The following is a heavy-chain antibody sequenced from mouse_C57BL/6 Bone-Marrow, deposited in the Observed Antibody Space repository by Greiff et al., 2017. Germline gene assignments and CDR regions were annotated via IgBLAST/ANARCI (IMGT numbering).Heavy chain of an antibody. Sequence: QVQLQQSGAELVRPGTSVKVSCKASGYAFTNYLIEWVKQRPGQGLEWIGVINPGGGGPNYNEKFKGKATLTADKSSSTAYMQRSSLTSEDAAVYFVARSKSRDSWFAYWGQGTMVTVSA. V-gene: IGHV1-54*01. CDR1: GYAFTNYL. D-gene: IGHD3-3*01. J-gene: IGHJ3*01. CDR2: INPGGGGP. CDR3: ARSKSRDSWFAY.